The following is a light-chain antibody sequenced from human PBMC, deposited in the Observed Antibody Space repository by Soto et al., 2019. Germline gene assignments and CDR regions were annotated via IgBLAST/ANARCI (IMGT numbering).Light chain of an antibody. CDR2: AAS. CDR3: QHSYSTPYT. V-gene: IGKV1-39*01. CDR1: QSISSY. J-gene: IGKJ2*01. Sequence: DIQMTQSPSSLSASVGDRVTITCRASQSISSYVNWYQQKPGKAPKLLIYAASTLQSGVPPRFSGSRSGTDFTLTISSLQPEDFATYYCQHSYSTPYTFGQGTKLEIK.